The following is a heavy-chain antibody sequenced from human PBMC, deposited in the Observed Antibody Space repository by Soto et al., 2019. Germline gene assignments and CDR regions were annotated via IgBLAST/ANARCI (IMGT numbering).Heavy chain of an antibody. Sequence: PSETLSLTCAVYGGSFSGYYWSWIRQPPGKGLEWIGEINHSGSTNYNPSLKSRVTISVDTSKNQFSLKLSSDDTAVYYCAKDLGSGYRFDYWGQGTPVTVSS. CDR2: INHSGST. V-gene: IGHV4-34*01. CDR3: AKDLGSGYRFDY. CDR1: GGSFSGYY. J-gene: IGHJ4*02. D-gene: IGHD3-9*01.